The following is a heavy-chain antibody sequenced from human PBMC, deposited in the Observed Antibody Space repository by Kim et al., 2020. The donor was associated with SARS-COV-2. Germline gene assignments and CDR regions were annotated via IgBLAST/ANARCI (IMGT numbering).Heavy chain of an antibody. V-gene: IGHV6-1*01. CDR2: TYYRSKWSS. CDR3: ARDRQRAGTGVDF. D-gene: IGHD6-19*01. CDR1: GDSDFSDTAA. J-gene: IGHJ4*02. Sequence: SQTLSLTCAISGDSDFSDTAAWNWIRQSPSRGLEWLGRTYYRSKWSSDYAVSLKGRITISPDTSKNQFSLQLNSVTPEDSAIYYCARDRQRAGTGVDFWGQGTLVTV.